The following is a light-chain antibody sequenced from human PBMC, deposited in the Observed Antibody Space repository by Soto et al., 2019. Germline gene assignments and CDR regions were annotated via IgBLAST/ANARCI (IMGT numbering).Light chain of an antibody. CDR3: QYYGTSPS. J-gene: IGKJ5*01. Sequence: EIVLTQSPATLSLSPGERATLSCGASQTVSSSYLAWYRQKPGLAPTLLIYDASSRAAGTPDRFSGSGSGTDFTLTISSLEPEDFAVSSRQYYGTSPSFGQGTRLEIK. CDR2: DAS. CDR1: QTVSSSY. V-gene: IGKV3D-20*01.